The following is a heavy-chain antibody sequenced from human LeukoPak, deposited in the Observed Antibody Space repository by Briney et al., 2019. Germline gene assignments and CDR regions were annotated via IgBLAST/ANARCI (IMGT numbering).Heavy chain of an antibody. CDR3: VLWLHFQH. J-gene: IGHJ1*01. V-gene: IGHV1-18*01. CDR1: GYTFTSYG. D-gene: IGHD6-19*01. CDR2: ISAYNGNT. Sequence: GASVTVSCKASGYTFTSYGISWVRQAPGQGLEWMGWISAYNGNTNYSQKLQGRVTMTTDTSTSTAYMELRSLRSDDTAVYYCVLWLHFQHWGQGTLVTVSS.